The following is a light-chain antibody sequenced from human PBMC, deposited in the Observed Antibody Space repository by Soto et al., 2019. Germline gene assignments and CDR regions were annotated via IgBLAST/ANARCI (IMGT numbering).Light chain of an antibody. Sequence: EIVMTQSPATLSVSPGGRATLSCRASQSISDTLAWYQQKPGQAPRLLIHGASTRAPGFPARFSGSGSGTDFTLTISRLQSEDFAVYYCQQYDSWPWTFGQGTKVEIK. CDR3: QQYDSWPWT. CDR2: GAS. J-gene: IGKJ1*01. V-gene: IGKV3-15*01. CDR1: QSISDT.